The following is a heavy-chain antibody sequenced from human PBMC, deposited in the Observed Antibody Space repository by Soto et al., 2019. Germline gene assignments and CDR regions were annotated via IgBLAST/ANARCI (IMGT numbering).Heavy chain of an antibody. J-gene: IGHJ4*02. CDR2: IIPVFGTT. CDR1: GGTLNSYT. D-gene: IGHD4-17*01. V-gene: IGHV1-69*01. CDR3: SISNSYGRGDF. Sequence: QVQLVQSGAEVKKPGSSVRVSCKASGGTLNSYTISWVRQAPGQGLDWMGGIIPVFGTTDYAQTFQGRFTITADQSTCTAYLDLFSLRSEDTAIYYCSISNSYGRGDFWGQGTLVTVSS.